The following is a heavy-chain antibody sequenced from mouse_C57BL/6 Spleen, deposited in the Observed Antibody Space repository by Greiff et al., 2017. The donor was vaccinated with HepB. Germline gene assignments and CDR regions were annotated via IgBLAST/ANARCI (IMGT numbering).Heavy chain of an antibody. V-gene: IGHV1-80*01. J-gene: IGHJ4*01. CDR3: ARCHYDYGCYAMDY. D-gene: IGHD2-4*01. Sequence: VQLQQSGAELVKPGASVKISCKASGYAFSSYWMNWVKQRPGKGLEWIGEIYPGDGDTNYNGKFKGKATLTADKTSSTAYMQLSSLTSEDSAVYFCARCHYDYGCYAMDYWGQGTSVTVSS. CDR1: GYAFSSYW. CDR2: IYPGDGDT.